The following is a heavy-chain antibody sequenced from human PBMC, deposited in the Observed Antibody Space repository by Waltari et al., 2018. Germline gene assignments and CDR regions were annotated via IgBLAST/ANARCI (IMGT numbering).Heavy chain of an antibody. CDR3: ARGDYDILTGYGAFDI. J-gene: IGHJ3*02. D-gene: IGHD3-9*01. CDR2: MNPNSGNT. CDR1: GYTFTSYD. Sequence: QVQLVQSGAEVKKPGASVKVSCKASGYTFTSYDINWVRQATGQGLEWMGWMNPNSGNTGYAQKFQGRVTMTRNTSISTAYMELSSLRSEDTAVYYCARGDYDILTGYGAFDIWGQGTMVTVSS. V-gene: IGHV1-8*01.